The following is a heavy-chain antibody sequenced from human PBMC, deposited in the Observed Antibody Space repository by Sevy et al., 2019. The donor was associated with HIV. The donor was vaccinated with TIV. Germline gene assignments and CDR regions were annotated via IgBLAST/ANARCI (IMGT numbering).Heavy chain of an antibody. V-gene: IGHV3-21*01. CDR2: ISSSSSYI. Sequence: GGSLRLSCAASGFTFSSYSMNWVRQAPGKGLEWVSSISSSSSYIYYADSVKGRFTISRDNAKNSLYLQMNSLRAEDTAVYYCARGQTYYYGSGSYPSPWDVWGKGTTVTVSS. CDR3: ARGQTYYYGSGSYPSPWDV. D-gene: IGHD3-10*01. CDR1: GFTFSSYS. J-gene: IGHJ6*04.